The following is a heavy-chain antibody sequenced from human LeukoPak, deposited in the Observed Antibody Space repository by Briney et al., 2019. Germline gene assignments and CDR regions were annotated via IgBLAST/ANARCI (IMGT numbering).Heavy chain of an antibody. CDR1: AASLRGYY. Sequence: TSMLCFACGGSAASLRGYYCSGVPEPPEKRLEWIGEINHSASTTYNPSLKSRVTISEDRSKNQFSLRLTSVTAADTAVYYCARGDGSGSYYTPLDYWGQGTLVTVSS. CDR2: INHSAST. J-gene: IGHJ4*02. V-gene: IGHV4-34*01. CDR3: ARGDGSGSYYTPLDY. D-gene: IGHD3-10*01.